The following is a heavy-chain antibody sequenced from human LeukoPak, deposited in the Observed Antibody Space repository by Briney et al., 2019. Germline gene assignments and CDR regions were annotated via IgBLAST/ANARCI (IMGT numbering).Heavy chain of an antibody. J-gene: IGHJ4*02. D-gene: IGHD3-22*01. Sequence: SETLSPTCAVYGGSLSGYNWSWIRQPPGKGLEWIGEINHSGSTNYNPSLKSRVTISVDTSKNQFSLRLSSVTAADTAVYYCARPYYYDTSAYYYYFHYWGQGTLVTVSS. CDR1: GGSLSGYN. V-gene: IGHV4-34*01. CDR2: INHSGST. CDR3: ARPYYYDTSAYYYYFHY.